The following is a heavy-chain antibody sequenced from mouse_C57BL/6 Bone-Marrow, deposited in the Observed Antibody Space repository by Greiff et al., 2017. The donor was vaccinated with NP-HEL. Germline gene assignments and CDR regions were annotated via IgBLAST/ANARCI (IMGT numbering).Heavy chain of an antibody. D-gene: IGHD1-1*01. V-gene: IGHV1-64*01. CDR3: ARGDYYGSSYAWFAY. Sequence: VQLQQPGAELVKPGASVKLSCKASGYTFTSYWMHWVKQRPGQGLEWIGMIHPNSGSTNYNEKFKSKATLTVDKSSSTAYMQRSSLTSEDSAVYYCARGDYYGSSYAWFAYWGQGTLVTVSA. CDR2: IHPNSGST. J-gene: IGHJ3*01. CDR1: GYTFTSYW.